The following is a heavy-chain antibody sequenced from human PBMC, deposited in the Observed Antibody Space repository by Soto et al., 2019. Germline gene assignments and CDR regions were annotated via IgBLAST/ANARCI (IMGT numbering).Heavy chain of an antibody. CDR2: IYTSGST. V-gene: IGHV4-4*07. CDR3: ARDKPNDYGDYAVDRIHQPPYYYYGMGV. CDR1: GGSISSYY. D-gene: IGHD4-17*01. Sequence: SETLSLTCTVSGGSISSYYWSWIRQPAGEGLEWIGRIYTSGSTNYNPSLKSRVTMSVDTSKNQFSLKLSSVTAADTAVYYCARDKPNDYGDYAVDRIHQPPYYYYGMGVWGQGTTVTVSS. J-gene: IGHJ6*02.